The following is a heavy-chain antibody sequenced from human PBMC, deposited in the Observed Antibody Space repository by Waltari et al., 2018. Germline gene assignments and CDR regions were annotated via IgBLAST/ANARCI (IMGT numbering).Heavy chain of an antibody. J-gene: IGHJ4*02. CDR3: ARGCVGGDCYFDS. CDR1: GDSIRSGNAY. CDR2: IYYTGNT. V-gene: IGHV4-30-4*01. Sequence: QVHLQESGPGLVKPSQTLSLTCSVSGDSIRSGNAYWNWIRQPPGKAREWVGYIYYTGNTYDSPPFVRRLIISVDTSKNQFSLKLTSVTAADTAVYYCARGCVGGDCYFDSWGQGTLVTVSS. D-gene: IGHD2-21*01.